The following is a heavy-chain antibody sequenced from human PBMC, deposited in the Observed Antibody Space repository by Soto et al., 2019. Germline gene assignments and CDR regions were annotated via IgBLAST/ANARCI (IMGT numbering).Heavy chain of an antibody. CDR2: IIPIFGTA. V-gene: IGHV1-69*05. CDR1: GGTFSSYA. D-gene: IGHD6-19*01. CDR3: ARQGIAVAGTMWRDFDY. Sequence: GASVKVSCKASGGTFSSYAISWVRQAPGQGLEWMGGIIPIFGTANYAQKFQGRVTITRDTSASTAYMELSSLRSEDTAVYYCARQGIAVAGTMWRDFDYWGQGTLVTVSS. J-gene: IGHJ4*02.